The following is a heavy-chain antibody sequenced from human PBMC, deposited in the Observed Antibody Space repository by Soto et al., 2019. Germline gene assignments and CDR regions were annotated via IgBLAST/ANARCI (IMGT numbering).Heavy chain of an antibody. CDR3: AKEGTSGFYYFDY. D-gene: IGHD6-19*01. CDR1: GFTFSSYA. J-gene: IGHJ4*02. V-gene: IGHV3-23*01. Sequence: GGSLRLSCAASGFTFSSYAMSWVRQAPGKGLEWVSIISGSGDSTYYADSVKGRFTISRDNSRNTLYLQMNSLRAGDSAKYYCAKEGTSGFYYFDYWGPGTLVTVSS. CDR2: ISGSGDST.